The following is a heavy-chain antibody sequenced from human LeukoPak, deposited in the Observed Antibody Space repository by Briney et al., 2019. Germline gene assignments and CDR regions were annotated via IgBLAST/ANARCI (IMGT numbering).Heavy chain of an antibody. D-gene: IGHD6-19*01. CDR2: ISSSSSYT. CDR1: GFTFSDYY. J-gene: IGHJ4*02. V-gene: IGHV3-11*03. Sequence: GSLRLSCAASGFTFSDYYMSWIRQAPGKGLEWVSYISSSSSYTNYADSVKGRFTISRDNAKNSLYLQMNSLRAEDTAVYYCARRSIAVAGTDYWGQGTLVTVSS. CDR3: ARRSIAVAGTDY.